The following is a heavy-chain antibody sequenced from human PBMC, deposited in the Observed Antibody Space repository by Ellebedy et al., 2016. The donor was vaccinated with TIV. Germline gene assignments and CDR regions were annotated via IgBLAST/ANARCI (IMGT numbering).Heavy chain of an antibody. D-gene: IGHD3-3*01. Sequence: AASVTVSCKASGYTFTSYGITWVRQAPGQGLEWMGWISAYNGNRNYVQKFQGRVTMTTDTSTSTAYMELTSLRSDDTAVYYCAREGEAHYDFWSGHQNYAMDVWGQGTTVTVSS. CDR1: GYTFTSYG. CDR3: AREGEAHYDFWSGHQNYAMDV. CDR2: ISAYNGNR. J-gene: IGHJ6*02. V-gene: IGHV1-18*01.